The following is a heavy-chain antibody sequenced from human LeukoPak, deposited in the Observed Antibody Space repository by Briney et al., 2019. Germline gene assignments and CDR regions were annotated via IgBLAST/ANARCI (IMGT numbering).Heavy chain of an antibody. CDR2: IVVGSGNT. J-gene: IGHJ6*02. D-gene: IGHD4-23*01. Sequence: SVKVSCKASGFTFTSSAMQWVRQARGQRLEWIGWIVVGSGNTNYAQKFQERVTITRDMSTSTAYMELSSLRSEDTAVYYCAALNSVGYYGMDVWGQGTTVTVSS. V-gene: IGHV1-58*02. CDR3: AALNSVGYYGMDV. CDR1: GFTFTSSA.